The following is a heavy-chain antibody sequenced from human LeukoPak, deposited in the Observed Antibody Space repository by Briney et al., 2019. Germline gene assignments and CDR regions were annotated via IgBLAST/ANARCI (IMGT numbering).Heavy chain of an antibody. D-gene: IGHD3-22*01. J-gene: IGHJ4*02. V-gene: IGHV4-59*01. CDR2: IYYSGST. Sequence: SETLSLTCTVSGGSISSYYWSWIRQPPGKGLEWIGYIYYSGSTNYNPSLKSRVTISVDTSKNQFSLRLSSVTAADTAVYYCARWTYYYDSSGYSYWDFDHWGQGTLVTVSS. CDR3: ARWTYYYDSSGYSYWDFDH. CDR1: GGSISSYY.